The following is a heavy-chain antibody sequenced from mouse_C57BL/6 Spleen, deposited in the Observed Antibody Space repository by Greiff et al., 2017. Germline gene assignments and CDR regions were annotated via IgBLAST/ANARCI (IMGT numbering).Heavy chain of an antibody. CDR3: ARHGLYY. V-gene: IGHV5-6*01. CDR1: GFTFSSYG. J-gene: IGHJ2*01. Sequence: EVMLVESGGDLVKPGGSLKLSCAASGFTFSSYGMSWVRQTPDKRLEWVATISSGGSYTYYPDSVTGRFTISRDNAKNTLYLQMSSLKSEDTAMYYGARHGLYYSRQGTTLTVSS. CDR2: ISSGGSYT.